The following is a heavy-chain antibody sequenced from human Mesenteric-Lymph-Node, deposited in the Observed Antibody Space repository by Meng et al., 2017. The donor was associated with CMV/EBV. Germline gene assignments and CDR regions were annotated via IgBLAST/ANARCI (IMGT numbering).Heavy chain of an antibody. D-gene: IGHD3-10*01. V-gene: IGHV3-48*04. CDR1: GFTFRTYN. Sequence: GESLKISCAASGFTFRTYNMNWVRQAPGKGLEWLSYISSSGDTIYYAGSVKGRFTISRDNAKNSLYLQMNTLRVEDTALYYCARGEYELLFGAFDVWGQGTMVTVSS. J-gene: IGHJ3*01. CDR3: ARGEYELLFGAFDV. CDR2: ISSSGDTI.